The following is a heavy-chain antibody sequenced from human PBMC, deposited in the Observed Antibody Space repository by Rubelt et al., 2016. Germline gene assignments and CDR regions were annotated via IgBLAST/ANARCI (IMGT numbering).Heavy chain of an antibody. Sequence: QVQLQESGPGLVKPSETLSLTCTVSGGSISSYYWSWIRQPPGKGLEWIGYIYYSGSTNYNPSLKHRVTISVETSKNQCSLKLGAGTAAEMAVYYCAGGRSIAAAAHFNWFDAWGQGTLGTVSS. CDR3: AGGRSIAAAAHFNWFDA. CDR2: IYYSGST. J-gene: IGHJ5*02. V-gene: IGHV4-59*01. D-gene: IGHD6-13*01. CDR1: GGSISSYY.